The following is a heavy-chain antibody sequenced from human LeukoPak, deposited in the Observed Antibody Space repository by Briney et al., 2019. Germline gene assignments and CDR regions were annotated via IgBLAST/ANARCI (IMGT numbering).Heavy chain of an antibody. J-gene: IGHJ4*02. CDR2: ISWNSGSI. V-gene: IGHV3-9*01. D-gene: IGHD2-2*01. CDR1: GFTFSDYW. Sequence: QPGGSLTLSCAASGFTFSDYWMHWVRQAPGKGLEWVSGISWNSGSIGYADSVKGRFTISRDNAKNSLYLQMNSLRAEDTALYYCAKGYCSSTSCYGDYWGQGTLVTVSS. CDR3: AKGYCSSTSCYGDY.